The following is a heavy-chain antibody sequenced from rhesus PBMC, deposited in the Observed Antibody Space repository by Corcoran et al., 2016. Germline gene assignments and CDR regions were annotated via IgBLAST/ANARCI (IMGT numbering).Heavy chain of an antibody. CDR3: TAYGSIYGSLDF. CDR2: IKNQTDGGTA. CDR1: GLTFSNYW. Sequence: EVQLVESGGALVQAGGSLRLSCAASGLTFSNYWMNWVRQAPGKGLELVGFIKNQTDGGTAAYAESVKGRFAISRDDSRNTLYLQMNSLKTEDTAFYYCTAYGSIYGSLDFWGRGVLVTVSS. D-gene: IGHD4-29*01. J-gene: IGHJ5-2*02. V-gene: IGHV3-16*01.